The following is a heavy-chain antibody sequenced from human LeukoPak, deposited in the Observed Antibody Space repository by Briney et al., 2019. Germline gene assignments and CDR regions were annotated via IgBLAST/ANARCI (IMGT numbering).Heavy chain of an antibody. V-gene: IGHV3-23*01. CDR3: AKQDYDYVWRSYRYPFDY. CDR1: GFTFSSYA. J-gene: IGHJ4*02. CDR2: ISGSGGST. D-gene: IGHD3-16*02. Sequence: GGSLRLSCAASGFTFSSYAMSWVRQAPGVGLEWVSAISGSGGSTYYADSVKGRFTISRDNSKNTLYLQMNSLRAEDTAVYYCAKQDYDYVWRSYRYPFDYWGQGTLVTVSS.